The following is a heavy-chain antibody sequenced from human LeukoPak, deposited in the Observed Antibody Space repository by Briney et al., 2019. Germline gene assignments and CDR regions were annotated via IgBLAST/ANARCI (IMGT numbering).Heavy chain of an antibody. CDR3: ARDFGSSWRANFFEY. D-gene: IGHD6-13*01. CDR1: GGSISSGGYY. V-gene: IGHV4-61*02. CDR2: VYTSGST. J-gene: IGHJ4*02. Sequence: PSQTLSLTCTVSGGSISSGGYYWSWIRQPAGKGLEWIGRVYTSGSTKYNPSLKSRVTISVDTSKNQFSLKLTSVTAADTAVYYCARDFGSSWRANFFEYWGQGNLVTVSS.